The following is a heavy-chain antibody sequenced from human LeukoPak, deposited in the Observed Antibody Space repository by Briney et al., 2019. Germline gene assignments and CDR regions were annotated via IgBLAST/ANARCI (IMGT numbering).Heavy chain of an antibody. CDR3: ARGPSPSGDFSFGY. D-gene: IGHD4-17*01. CDR2: ISHSGST. Sequence: SETLSLTCAVYGGSFSGYYWSWIRQPPGKGLEWIGEISHSGSTNYNPSLKSRVTISVDTSKNQFSLKLSSVTAADTAVYYCARGPSPSGDFSFGYWGQGTLVTVSS. J-gene: IGHJ4*02. V-gene: IGHV4-34*01. CDR1: GGSFSGYY.